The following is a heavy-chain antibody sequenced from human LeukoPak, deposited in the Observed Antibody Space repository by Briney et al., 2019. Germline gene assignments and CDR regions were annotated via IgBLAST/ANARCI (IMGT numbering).Heavy chain of an antibody. Sequence: ASVKVSCKASGGTFSSYAISWVRQAPGQGLEWMGGIIPIFGTANYAQKFQGRVTITADESTSTAYMELSSLRSEDTAVYYCARGAPVVRGVIIKPTPPDNYYYYMDVWGKGTTVTISS. J-gene: IGHJ6*03. D-gene: IGHD3-10*01. CDR1: GGTFSSYA. CDR2: IIPIFGTA. CDR3: ARGAPVVRGVIIKPTPPDNYYYYMDV. V-gene: IGHV1-69*13.